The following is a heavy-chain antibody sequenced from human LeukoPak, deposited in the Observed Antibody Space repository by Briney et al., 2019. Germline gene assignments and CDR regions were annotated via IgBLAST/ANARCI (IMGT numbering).Heavy chain of an antibody. Sequence: EASVKVSCKASGYTFTSHGISWVRQAPGQGLEWMGWVSTYNGNTNYVPKYQGRVTTTTDTSTSTAYMELRSLRSDDTAVYYCARDVDTATDQINDYWGQGTLVTVSS. V-gene: IGHV1-18*04. CDR3: ARDVDTATDQINDY. CDR1: GYTFTSHG. CDR2: VSTYNGNT. J-gene: IGHJ4*02. D-gene: IGHD5-18*01.